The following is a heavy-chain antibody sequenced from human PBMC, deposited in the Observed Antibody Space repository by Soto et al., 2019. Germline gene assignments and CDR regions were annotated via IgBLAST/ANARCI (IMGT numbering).Heavy chain of an antibody. Sequence: QVQLQQWGAGLLKPSETLSLTCAVYGGSFSGYYWSWIRQPPGKGLEWIGEINHSGSTNYNPSLKSRVTISVDTSKNQFSLKLSSVTAAATAVYYCARGGPCSVVVPAAIAAFDIWGQGTMVTVSS. CDR1: GGSFSGYY. V-gene: IGHV4-34*01. CDR3: ARGGPCSVVVPAAIAAFDI. J-gene: IGHJ3*02. D-gene: IGHD2-2*02. CDR2: INHSGST.